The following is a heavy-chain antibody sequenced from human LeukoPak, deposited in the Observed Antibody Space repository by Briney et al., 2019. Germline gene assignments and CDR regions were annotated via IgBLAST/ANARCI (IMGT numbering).Heavy chain of an antibody. CDR3: ARGMYSSAWSFDY. D-gene: IGHD6-19*01. CDR2: IYTSEST. Sequence: PSETLSLTCTVSGGSISSYYWSWIRQPAGKGLEWIGRIYTSESTNYNPSLKSRVTMSVDTSKNRFSLNLNSVTAADTAVYYCARGMYSSAWSFDYWGQGTLVTVSS. V-gene: IGHV4-4*07. J-gene: IGHJ4*02. CDR1: GGSISSYY.